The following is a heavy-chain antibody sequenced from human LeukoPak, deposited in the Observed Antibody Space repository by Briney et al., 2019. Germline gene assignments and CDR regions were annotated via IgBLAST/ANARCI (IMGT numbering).Heavy chain of an antibody. V-gene: IGHV3-21*01. CDR2: ISCSSYI. D-gene: IGHD4/OR15-4a*01. CDR3: ARDLTIGDYYYYYGMDV. CDR1: GFTFSSYS. Sequence: GGSLRLSCAASGFTFSSYSMNWVRQAPGKGLEWVSSISCSSYIYYSDSVKGRFTISRDNAKNSLYLQMNSLRAKDTAAYYCARDLTIGDYYYYYGMDVWGKGTTVTVSS. J-gene: IGHJ6*04.